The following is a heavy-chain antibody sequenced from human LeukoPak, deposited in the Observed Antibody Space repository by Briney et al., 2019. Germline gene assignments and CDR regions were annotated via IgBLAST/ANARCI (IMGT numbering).Heavy chain of an antibody. CDR3: ARDQAFDWFYYYYGMDV. J-gene: IGHJ6*02. CDR1: GFTFSNYA. Sequence: PGGSLRLSCAASGFTFSNYALSWVRQAPGKGLEWVSSIGSSVNTTHYADSEKGRFTISRDNSKKTLSLQMNSLRAEDTAIYSCARDQAFDWFYYYYGMDVWGLGTTVIVSS. D-gene: IGHD3-9*01. V-gene: IGHV3-23*01. CDR2: IGSSVNTT.